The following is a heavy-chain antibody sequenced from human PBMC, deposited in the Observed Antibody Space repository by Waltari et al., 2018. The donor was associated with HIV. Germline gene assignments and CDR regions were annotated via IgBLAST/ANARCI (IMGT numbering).Heavy chain of an antibody. J-gene: IGHJ4*02. CDR3: ARVRGPYDSSGYFQYYFDY. Sequence: QVQLQESGPGLVKPSQTLSLTCTVSGGSIRSGDYYWSWLRQPPGKGLEWIGYIYYSGSTYYNPSLKSRVTISVDTSKNQFSLKLSSVTAADTAVYYCARVRGPYDSSGYFQYYFDYWGQGTLVTVSS. V-gene: IGHV4-30-4*01. CDR1: GGSIRSGDYY. D-gene: IGHD3-22*01. CDR2: IYYSGST.